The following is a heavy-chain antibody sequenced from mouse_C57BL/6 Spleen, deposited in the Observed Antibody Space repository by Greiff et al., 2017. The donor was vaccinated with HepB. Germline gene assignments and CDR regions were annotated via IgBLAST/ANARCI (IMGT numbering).Heavy chain of an antibody. CDR2: IYPGNSDT. CDR3: TSYYYGSSYGYFDV. J-gene: IGHJ1*03. Sequence: VQLQQSGTVLARPGASVKMSCKTSGYTFTSYWMHWVKQRPGQGLEWIGAIYPGNSDTSYNQKFKGKAKLTAVTSASTAYMELSSLTNEDSAVYYCTSYYYGSSYGYFDVWGTGTTVTVSS. CDR1: GYTFTSYW. V-gene: IGHV1-5*01. D-gene: IGHD1-1*01.